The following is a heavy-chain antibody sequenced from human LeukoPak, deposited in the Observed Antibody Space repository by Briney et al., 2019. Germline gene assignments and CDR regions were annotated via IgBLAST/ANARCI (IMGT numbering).Heavy chain of an antibody. CDR2: IWSDGSNK. CDR1: GFTSANYW. V-gene: IGHV3-33*08. D-gene: IGHD1-26*01. CDR3: ARGSGSFSGGFDY. Sequence: PGGSLRLSCEVSGFTSANYWMSWVRQTPGKGLEWVAIIWSDGSNKYYADSVKGRFTISRDNSKNTLYLQMNSLRAEDTAVYYCARGSGSFSGGFDYWGQGTLVTVSS. J-gene: IGHJ4*02.